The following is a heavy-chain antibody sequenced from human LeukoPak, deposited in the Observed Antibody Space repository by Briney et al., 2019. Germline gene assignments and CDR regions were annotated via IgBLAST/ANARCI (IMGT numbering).Heavy chain of an antibody. Sequence: GGSLRLSCAASGFTFSTYDMQWVRQAPGKGREWVSGINRSGRTYYTDSVKGRFTISRGNSKNTLYLQMNSLRAEDTAVYYCAKGGYFAFETWGQGTMVAVSS. CDR2: INRSGRT. D-gene: IGHD2-2*03. CDR1: GFTFSTYD. V-gene: IGHV3-23*01. J-gene: IGHJ3*02. CDR3: AKGGYFAFET.